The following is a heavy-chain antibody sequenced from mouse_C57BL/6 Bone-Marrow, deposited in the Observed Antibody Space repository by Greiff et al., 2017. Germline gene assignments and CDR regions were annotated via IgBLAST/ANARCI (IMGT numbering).Heavy chain of an antibody. Sequence: QVQLQQPGAELVMPGASVKLSCKASGYTFTSYWMHWVKQRPGQGLEWIGEIDPSDSHTNYNQKFKGKSTLTVDKSSSTAYMQLSSLTSEDSAVYYCAREKLGSLYAMDYWGQGTSVTVSS. CDR3: AREKLGSLYAMDY. CDR1: GYTFTSYW. J-gene: IGHJ4*01. CDR2: IDPSDSHT. V-gene: IGHV1-69*01. D-gene: IGHD6-1*01.